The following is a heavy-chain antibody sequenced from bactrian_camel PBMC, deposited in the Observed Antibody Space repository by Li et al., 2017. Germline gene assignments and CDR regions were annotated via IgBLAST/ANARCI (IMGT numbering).Heavy chain of an antibody. J-gene: IGHJ6*01. CDR2: INSAGVGT. CDR3: SAALTATMRWRGQCPGDLGY. CDR1: GGTFVKYG. D-gene: IGHD4*01. V-gene: IGHV3S40*01. Sequence: VQLVESGGSLVQPGGSLRLSCAASGGTFVKYGMSWVRQAPGKGLEWVSAINSAGVGTYYADSVKGRFTISRDNAKKTVYLQMNSLKPEDTGVYYCSAALTATMRWRGQCPGDLGYWGQGTQVTVS.